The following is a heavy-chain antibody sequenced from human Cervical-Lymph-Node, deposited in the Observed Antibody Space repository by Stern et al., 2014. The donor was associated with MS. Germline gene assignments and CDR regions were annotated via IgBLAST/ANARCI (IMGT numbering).Heavy chain of an antibody. J-gene: IGHJ3*01. CDR2: INPNTGAT. D-gene: IGHD1/OR15-1a*01. Sequence: PLVQSGAEVKKPGASVKVSCKGSGYTFTAYYIQWVRQAPGQGLEWMGWINPNTGATNNAQKFQGRVTMTRDTSISTVYMELSSLTSDDMAVYYCARGIRYSWNNNAPAFDVWGQGTMVTVSS. CDR1: GYTFTAYY. CDR3: ARGIRYSWNNNAPAFDV. V-gene: IGHV1-2*02.